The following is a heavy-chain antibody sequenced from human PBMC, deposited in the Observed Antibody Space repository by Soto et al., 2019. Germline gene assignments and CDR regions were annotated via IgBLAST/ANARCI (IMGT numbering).Heavy chain of an antibody. Sequence: PGGSLRLSCAASGFTFSNAWMSRVRQAPGKGLEWVGRIKSKTDGGTTDYAAPVKGRFTISRDDSKNTLYLQMNSLKTEDTAVYYCTTDERGIFGVVISGYYYYGMDVWGQGTTVTVSS. CDR2: IKSKTDGGTT. CDR1: GFTFSNAW. D-gene: IGHD3-3*01. J-gene: IGHJ6*02. CDR3: TTDERGIFGVVISGYYYYGMDV. V-gene: IGHV3-15*01.